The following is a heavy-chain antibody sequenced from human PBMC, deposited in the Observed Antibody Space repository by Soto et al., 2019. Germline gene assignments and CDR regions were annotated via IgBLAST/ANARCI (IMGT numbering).Heavy chain of an antibody. J-gene: IGHJ4*02. CDR3: ARGQEGVVATH. Sequence: QVQLQQWGAGLLKPSETLSLNCAVTGGSLSGYYWSWIRQPPGKGLEWIGEVKDGGHTNYSPSLRGRVTISSDTSNYQFSPRLNSVTAADTGVYYCARGQEGVVATHWDQGSLVTVSS. CDR1: GGSLSGYY. V-gene: IGHV4-34*01. CDR2: VKDGGHT. D-gene: IGHD5-12*01.